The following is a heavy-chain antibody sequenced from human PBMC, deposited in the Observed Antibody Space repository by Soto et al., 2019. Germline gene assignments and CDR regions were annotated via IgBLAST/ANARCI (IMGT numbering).Heavy chain of an antibody. CDR2: INAGNGNT. Sequence: ASVKVSCKASGYTFTSYAMHWVRQAPGQRLEWMGWINAGNGNTKYSQKFQGRVTITRDTSASTAYMELSSLRSEDTAVYYCARSITIFGVVQKDYWGQGTLVTVSS. V-gene: IGHV1-3*01. CDR1: GYTFTSYA. D-gene: IGHD3-3*01. CDR3: ARSITIFGVVQKDY. J-gene: IGHJ4*02.